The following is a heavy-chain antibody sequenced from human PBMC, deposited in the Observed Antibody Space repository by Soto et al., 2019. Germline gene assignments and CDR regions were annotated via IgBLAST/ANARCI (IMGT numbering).Heavy chain of an antibody. V-gene: IGHV1-3*01. CDR1: GYTFTSYA. J-gene: IGHJ3*02. CDR2: INAGNGNT. D-gene: IGHD3-3*01. Sequence: ASVKVSCKASGYTFTSYAMHWVRQAPGQRLEWMGWINAGNGNTKYSQKFQGRVTITADESTSTAYMELSSLRSEVTAVYYCARDIRSGAFDIWGQGTMVTVSS. CDR3: ARDIRSGAFDI.